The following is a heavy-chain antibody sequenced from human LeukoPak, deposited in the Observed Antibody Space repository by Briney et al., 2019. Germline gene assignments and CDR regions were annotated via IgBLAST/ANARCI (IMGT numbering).Heavy chain of an antibody. D-gene: IGHD5-24*01. J-gene: IGHJ4*02. Sequence: GGSLILSCATSGFTFSSYAMSRDRQPPGKGLDSVSAIRGSGGSTYYADSVKVLFTISRDNSKNTLYLQMNSLRAEDTAVYYCAKVRRWLQLTVDYWGQGTLVTVSS. CDR1: GFTFSSYA. CDR2: IRGSGGST. CDR3: AKVRRWLQLTVDY. V-gene: IGHV3-23*01.